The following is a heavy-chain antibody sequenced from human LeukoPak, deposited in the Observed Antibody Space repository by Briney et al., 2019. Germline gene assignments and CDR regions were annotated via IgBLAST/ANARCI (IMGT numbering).Heavy chain of an antibody. Sequence: PGGSLRLSCAASGFTFSSYSMNWVRQAPGKGLEWVSYISSSSSTIYYADSVKGRFTISRDNSKNTLYLQMNSLRAEDTAVYYCARDGVDYGNRSYHAIDYWGQGTLVTVSS. CDR2: ISSSSSTI. J-gene: IGHJ4*02. CDR3: ARDGVDYGNRSYHAIDY. V-gene: IGHV3-48*01. D-gene: IGHD4-11*01. CDR1: GFTFSSYS.